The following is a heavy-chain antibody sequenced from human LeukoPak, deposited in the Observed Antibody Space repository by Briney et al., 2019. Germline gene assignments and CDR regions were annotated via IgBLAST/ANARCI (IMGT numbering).Heavy chain of an antibody. Sequence: PGGSLRLSCAASGFTFNSYGMHWVRQAPGKGLEWVAFIRYDGSNRYYADSVKGRFTISRDNSKNTLYLQMNSLRAEDTAVYYCAKEGYCSGTSCPHFDYWGQGTLVTVSS. CDR3: AKEGYCSGTSCPHFDY. J-gene: IGHJ4*02. CDR2: IRYDGSNR. CDR1: GFTFNSYG. V-gene: IGHV3-30*02. D-gene: IGHD2-2*01.